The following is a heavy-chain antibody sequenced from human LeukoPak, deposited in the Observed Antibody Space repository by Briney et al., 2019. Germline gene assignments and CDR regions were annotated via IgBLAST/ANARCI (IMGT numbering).Heavy chain of an antibody. V-gene: IGHV1-18*01. CDR3: AWMELRYFANFDH. Sequence: GASVKVSCKASGGTFSSYAISWVRQAPGQGLEWMGWISAYNGNTNYAQKLQGRVTMTTDTSTSTAYMELRSLRSDDTAVYYCAWMELRYFANFDHWGQGTLVTVSS. CDR2: ISAYNGNT. J-gene: IGHJ4*02. CDR1: GGTFSSYA. D-gene: IGHD3-9*01.